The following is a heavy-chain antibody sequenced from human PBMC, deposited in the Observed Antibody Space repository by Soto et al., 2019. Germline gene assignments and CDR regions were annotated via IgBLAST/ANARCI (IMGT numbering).Heavy chain of an antibody. CDR2: IYYSGST. Sequence: PSETLSLTCTVSGGSVSSGSYYWSWIRQPPGKGLEWIGYIYYSGSTNYNPSLKSRVTISVDTSKNQFSLKLSSVTAADTAVYYCALFGGIAVAGISDWFDPWGQGTLVTVSS. V-gene: IGHV4-61*01. D-gene: IGHD6-19*01. CDR1: GGSVSSGSYY. CDR3: ALFGGIAVAGISDWFDP. J-gene: IGHJ5*02.